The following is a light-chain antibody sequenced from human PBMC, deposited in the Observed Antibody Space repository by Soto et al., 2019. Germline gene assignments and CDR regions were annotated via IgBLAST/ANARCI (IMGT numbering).Light chain of an antibody. CDR1: QDISNY. V-gene: IGKV1-33*01. CDR2: DAS. J-gene: IGKJ4*01. Sequence: DIQMTQSPSSLSASVGDRVTITCQASQDISNYLSWYQQKPGKAPKLLIYDASNLETGVPSRFSGIGSGTYFTFTISSLQPEDTATFYCQQYDNLPRTFGGGTKVDIK. CDR3: QQYDNLPRT.